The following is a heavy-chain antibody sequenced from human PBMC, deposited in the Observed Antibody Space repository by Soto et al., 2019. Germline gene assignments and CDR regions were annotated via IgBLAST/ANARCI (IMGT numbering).Heavy chain of an antibody. CDR1: GGSISSYY. J-gene: IGHJ3*02. Sequence: QVQLQESGPGLVKPSETLSLTCTVSGGSISSYYWSWIRQPPGKGLEWIGYIYYSGSTNYNPSLKSRVTISVDTSKNQFSLKLSSVTAADTAVYYCARGHSSGWIDAFDIWSQGTMVTVSS. D-gene: IGHD6-19*01. CDR3: ARGHSSGWIDAFDI. CDR2: IYYSGST. V-gene: IGHV4-59*01.